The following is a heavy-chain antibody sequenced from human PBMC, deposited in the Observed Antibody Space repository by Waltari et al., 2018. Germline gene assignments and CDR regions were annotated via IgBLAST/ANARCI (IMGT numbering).Heavy chain of an antibody. CDR1: GGSFSGYY. CDR3: ARGNGGYSD. CDR2: VEQGGRA. V-gene: IGHV4-34*02. J-gene: IGHJ4*02. Sequence: QVQLQQWGAGLLKPSETLSLTCGVSGGSFSGYYWGWIRQPPGKGLEWIGEVEQGGRATSPPSLKSRVTMSVDTSSNQFSLKMISVTAADTAVYYCARGNGGYSDWGPGALVAVSS. D-gene: IGHD1-26*01.